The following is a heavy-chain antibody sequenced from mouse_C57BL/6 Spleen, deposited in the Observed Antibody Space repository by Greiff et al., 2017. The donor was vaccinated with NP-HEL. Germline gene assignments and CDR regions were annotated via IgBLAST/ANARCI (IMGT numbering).Heavy chain of an antibody. V-gene: IGHV1-62-3*01. CDR2: IDPNSGGT. Sequence: QVQLKQPGAELVKPGASVKLSCKASGYTFTSYWMHWVKQRPGRGLEWIGRIDPNSGGTKYNEKFKSKATLTVDKPSSTAYMQLSSLTSEDSAVYYCARPPPATVVATGDYAMDYWGQGTSVTVSS. CDR3: ARPPPATVVATGDYAMDY. CDR1: GYTFTSYW. D-gene: IGHD1-1*01. J-gene: IGHJ4*01.